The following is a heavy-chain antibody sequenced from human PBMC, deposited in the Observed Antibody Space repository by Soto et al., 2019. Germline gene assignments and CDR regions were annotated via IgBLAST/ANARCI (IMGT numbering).Heavy chain of an antibody. Sequence: RASVKVSCKASGGTFSSCAISWVRQAPGQGLEWMGGIISMFDTVDYAQKFQGRVTIIADKSTSTVYMEVSSLRSEDTAVYYCASQKLWFGELLSNYYYYYGLDVWGQGTTVTVSS. D-gene: IGHD3-10*01. CDR3: ASQKLWFGELLSNYYYYYGLDV. J-gene: IGHJ6*02. CDR2: IISMFDTV. V-gene: IGHV1-69*06. CDR1: GGTFSSCA.